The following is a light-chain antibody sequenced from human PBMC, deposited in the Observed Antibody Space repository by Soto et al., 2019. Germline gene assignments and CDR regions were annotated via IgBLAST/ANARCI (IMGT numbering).Light chain of an antibody. CDR2: DVS. CDR3: SSYTSTNSGV. Sequence: QSALTQSASVSGSPGQSITISCTGTSSDVGGYNYVSWYQQHPGKAPNLIIYDVSNRPSGVSTRFSGSKSGNTASLTISGLQAEDEADYSCSSYTSTNSGVFGGGTKLTVL. J-gene: IGLJ3*02. CDR1: SSDVGGYNY. V-gene: IGLV2-14*01.